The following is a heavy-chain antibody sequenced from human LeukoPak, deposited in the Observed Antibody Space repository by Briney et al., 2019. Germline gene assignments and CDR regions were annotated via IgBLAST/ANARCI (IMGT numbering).Heavy chain of an antibody. Sequence: SVKVSCKASGGTFSRYAISWVRQAPGQGLEWMGGIIPIFSTANHAQKFQGRVTITADESTSTAYMELSSLRSEDTAVYYCARLPLTGYSRGYYYGMDVWGQGTTVTVSS. CDR3: ARLPLTGYSRGYYYGMDV. V-gene: IGHV1-69*13. CDR1: GGTFSRYA. CDR2: IIPIFSTA. D-gene: IGHD3-9*01. J-gene: IGHJ6*02.